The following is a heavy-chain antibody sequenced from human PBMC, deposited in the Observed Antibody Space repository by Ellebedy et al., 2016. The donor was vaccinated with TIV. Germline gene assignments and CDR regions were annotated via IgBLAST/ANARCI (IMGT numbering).Heavy chain of an antibody. D-gene: IGHD3-3*02. CDR2: INHSGST. V-gene: IGHV4-34*01. CDR1: GGSFSGYY. J-gene: IGHJ5*02. CDR3: ARQIRSWFNP. Sequence: GSLRLXXAVYGGSFSGYYWSWIRQPPGKGLEWIGEINHSGSTNYNPSLKSRVTISVDTSKNQFSLKLSSVTAADTAVYYCARQIRSWFNPWGQGTLVTVSS.